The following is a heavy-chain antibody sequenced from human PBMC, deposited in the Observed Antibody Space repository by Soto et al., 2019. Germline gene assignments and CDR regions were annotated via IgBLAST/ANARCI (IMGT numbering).Heavy chain of an antibody. V-gene: IGHV3-23*01. CDR2: VSKTGLTT. J-gene: IGHJ4*02. CDR1: GFTFSSYD. D-gene: IGHD2-15*01. Sequence: EVQLLESGGGLVQPGGSLRLSCVGSGFTFSSYDMTWVRQAPGKGLEWVSTVSKTGLTTYYADSVKGRFTISRDNSKNSLSLQMISLRAEDTALYYCAKRYCSGAGCALFDHWGQGPLVTFSS. CDR3: AKRYCSGAGCALFDH.